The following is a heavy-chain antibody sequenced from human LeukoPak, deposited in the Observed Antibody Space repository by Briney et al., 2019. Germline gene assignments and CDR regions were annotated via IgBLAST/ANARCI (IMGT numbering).Heavy chain of an antibody. CDR2: INTDSGGT. CDR3: ARSPHILTGENFDY. CDR1: GYTFSGYY. J-gene: IGHJ4*02. V-gene: IGHV1-2*02. Sequence: ASVKVSCKASGYTFSGYYMHWVRQAPGQGLEWMGWINTDSGGTNYAQKFQARVSMTKDASISTAYMQLSRLRSADTAVYYCARSPHILTGENFDYWGQGTLLTVSS. D-gene: IGHD3-9*01.